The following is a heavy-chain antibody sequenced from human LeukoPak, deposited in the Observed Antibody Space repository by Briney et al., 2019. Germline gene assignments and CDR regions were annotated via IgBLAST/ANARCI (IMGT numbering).Heavy chain of an antibody. J-gene: IGHJ4*02. Sequence: GGSLRLSCAASGFTFSSYGMHWARQAPGKGLEWVAFIRYDGSNKYYADSVKGRFTISRDNSKNTLYLQMNSLRAEDTAVYYCARGEVRSAWIQLWFPFDYWGQGTLVTASS. V-gene: IGHV3-30*02. CDR2: IRYDGSNK. CDR3: ARGEVRSAWIQLWFPFDY. CDR1: GFTFSSYG. D-gene: IGHD5-18*01.